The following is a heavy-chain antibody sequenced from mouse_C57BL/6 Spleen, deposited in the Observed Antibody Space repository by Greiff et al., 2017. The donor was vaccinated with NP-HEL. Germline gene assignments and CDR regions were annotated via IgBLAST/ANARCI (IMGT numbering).Heavy chain of an antibody. CDR2: IYPGDGDT. Sequence: VQLQQPGAELVKPGASVKLSCKASGYTFTSYWMHWVKQRPGQGLEWIGQIYPGDGDTNYNGKFKGKATLTADKSSSTAYMQLSSLTSEDSAVYFCARDGYYWFAYWGQGTLVTVSA. V-gene: IGHV1-80*01. J-gene: IGHJ3*01. D-gene: IGHD2-3*01. CDR1: GYTFTSYW. CDR3: ARDGYYWFAY.